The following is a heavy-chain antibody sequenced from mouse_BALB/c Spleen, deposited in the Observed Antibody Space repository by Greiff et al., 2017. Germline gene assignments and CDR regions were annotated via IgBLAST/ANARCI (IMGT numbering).Heavy chain of an antibody. CDR3: TRIYYVSSYSDY. V-gene: IGHV1S81*02. CDR1: GYTFTSYY. Sequence: QVQLQQSGAELVKPGASVKLSCKASGYTFTSYYMYWVKQRPGQGLEWIGEINPSNGGTNFNEKFKSKATLTVDKSSSTAYMQLSSLTSEDSAVFYCTRIYYVSSYSDYWGQGNTLTVSS. CDR2: INPSNGGT. D-gene: IGHD1-1*01. J-gene: IGHJ2*01.